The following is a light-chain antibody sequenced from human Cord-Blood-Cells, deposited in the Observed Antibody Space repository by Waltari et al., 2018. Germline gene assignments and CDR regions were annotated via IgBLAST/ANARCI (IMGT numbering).Light chain of an antibody. CDR2: AAS. V-gene: IGKV1-39*01. J-gene: IGKJ4*01. CDR1: KSISSY. CDR3: QQSYSTPPLT. Sequence: DMQMTQSPTSVSASVGDRVTITCRASKSISSYLNWYQQKPGKDPKLLIYAASSLQSGVPSRFSVSGSGTDFTLTISSLQPEDFSTDYYQQSYSTPPLTFGGGTKVEIK.